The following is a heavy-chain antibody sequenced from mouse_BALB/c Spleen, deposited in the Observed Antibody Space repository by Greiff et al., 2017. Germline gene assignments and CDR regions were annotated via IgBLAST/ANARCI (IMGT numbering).Heavy chain of an antibody. V-gene: IGHV5-9-4*01. CDR1: GFTFSSYA. D-gene: IGHD2-1*01. Sequence: EVQLVESGGGLVKPGGSLKLSCAASGFTFSSYAMSWVRQSPEKRLEWVAEISSGGSYTYYPDTVTGRFTISRDNAKNTLYLEMSSLRSEDTAMYYCARKVDYGNAWFAYWGQGTLVTVSA. CDR3: ARKVDYGNAWFAY. CDR2: ISSGGSYT. J-gene: IGHJ3*01.